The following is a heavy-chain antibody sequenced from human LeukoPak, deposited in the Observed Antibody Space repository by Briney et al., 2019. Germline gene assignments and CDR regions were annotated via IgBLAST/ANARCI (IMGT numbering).Heavy chain of an antibody. J-gene: IGHJ4*02. CDR2: INTDSSLI. V-gene: IGHV3-74*01. CDR1: GFTFSSYW. D-gene: IGHD6-19*01. Sequence: GGSLRLSCAASGFTFSSYWMHWVRQAPGKGLAWVSRINTDSSLINYADSVKGRFAISRDNAKNTLYLQMNSLRPEDTAIYYCARNLYTSGDYWGQGTLVTVSS. CDR3: ARNLYTSGDY.